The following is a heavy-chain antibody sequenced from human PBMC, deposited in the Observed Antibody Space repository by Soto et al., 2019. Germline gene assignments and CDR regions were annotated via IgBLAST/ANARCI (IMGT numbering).Heavy chain of an antibody. CDR1: GFTSSSYG. Sequence: PGGSLRLSCAASGFTSSSYGMHWVRQAPGKGLEWVAVISYDGSNKYYADSVKGRFTISRDNSKNTLYLQMNSLRAEDTAVYYCAKDLMWLRYYGMDVWGQGTTVTVSS. J-gene: IGHJ6*02. CDR3: AKDLMWLRYYGMDV. V-gene: IGHV3-30*18. CDR2: ISYDGSNK. D-gene: IGHD5-12*01.